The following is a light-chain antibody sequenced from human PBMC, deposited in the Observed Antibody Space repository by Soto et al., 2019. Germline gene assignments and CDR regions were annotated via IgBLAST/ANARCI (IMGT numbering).Light chain of an antibody. CDR3: ISYKTENTYL. CDR2: EAT. V-gene: IGLV2-14*01. J-gene: IGLJ1*01. Sequence: QSALTQPASVSGSPGQSITISCTGTSSDIGASNFVSWYQHHPGRAPKVIIFEATNRPSGVSNRFSGSKSGITASLTISGLQADDEAEYFCISYKTENTYLFGTGTKVTVL. CDR1: SSDIGASNF.